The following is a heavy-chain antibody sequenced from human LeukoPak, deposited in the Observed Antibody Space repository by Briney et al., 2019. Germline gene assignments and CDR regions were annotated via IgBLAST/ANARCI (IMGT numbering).Heavy chain of an antibody. Sequence: GGSLRLSCAASGFTFSSYGMHWVRQAPGKGLEWVAFIRYDGSNKYYADSVKGRFTISRGNSKNTLYLQMNSLRAEDTAVYYCAKDLDGIVVVPAAPSFDYWGQGTLVTVSS. CDR3: AKDLDGIVVVPAAPSFDY. D-gene: IGHD2-2*01. V-gene: IGHV3-30*02. J-gene: IGHJ4*02. CDR1: GFTFSSYG. CDR2: IRYDGSNK.